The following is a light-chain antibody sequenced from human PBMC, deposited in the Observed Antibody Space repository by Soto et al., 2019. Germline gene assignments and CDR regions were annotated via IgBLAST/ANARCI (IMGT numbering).Light chain of an antibody. CDR2: SND. J-gene: IGLJ1*01. Sequence: QRFLAQPLPASATPGQRFPISCSGRMPNIGSNTVNWYQQLPGTAPKVLIYSNDQRPSRVPDRFSGSKYGTSASLGISGLQSEDEADYCCAAWDGSLNGYVFGTGTKVAVL. CDR3: AAWDGSLNGYV. CDR1: MPNIGSNT. V-gene: IGLV1-44*01.